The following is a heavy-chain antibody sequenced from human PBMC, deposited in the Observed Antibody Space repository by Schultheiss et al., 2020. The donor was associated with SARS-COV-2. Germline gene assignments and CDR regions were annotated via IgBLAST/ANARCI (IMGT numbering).Heavy chain of an antibody. V-gene: IGHV4-59*01. CDR1: GGSISSYY. CDR3: VTSGIVVVPAAPHAYYYGMDV. Sequence: SQTLSLTCTVSGGSISSYYWSWIRQPPGKGLEWIGYIYYSGSTNYNPSLKSRVTISVDTSKNQFSLKLSSVTAADTAVYYCVTSGIVVVPAAPHAYYYGMDVWGQGTTVTVSS. CDR2: IYYSGST. D-gene: IGHD2-2*01. J-gene: IGHJ6*02.